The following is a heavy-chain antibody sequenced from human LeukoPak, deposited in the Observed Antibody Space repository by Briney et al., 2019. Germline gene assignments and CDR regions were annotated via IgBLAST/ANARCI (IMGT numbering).Heavy chain of an antibody. CDR1: GFTFSTHW. V-gene: IGHV3-74*01. D-gene: IGHD6-19*01. Sequence: PGGSLRLSCAASGFTFSTHWMHWVRQAPGKGLVWVSRINSDGSSTAYADSVKGRFTISRDNSKNTLFLQMNSLRAEDTAVYYCAKDARRTSGWYFFDYWGQGTLVTVSS. J-gene: IGHJ4*02. CDR3: AKDARRTSGWYFFDY. CDR2: INSDGSST.